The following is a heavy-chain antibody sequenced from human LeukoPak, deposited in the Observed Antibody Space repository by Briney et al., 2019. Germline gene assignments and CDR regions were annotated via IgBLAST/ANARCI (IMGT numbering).Heavy chain of an antibody. J-gene: IGHJ4*02. CDR2: IYTSGST. D-gene: IGHD3-22*01. V-gene: IGHV4-61*02. Sequence: SETLSLTCTVSGGSISSGSYYWSWIRQPAGKGLEWIGRIYTSGSTNYNPSLKSRVTISVDTSKNQFSLKLSSVTAADTAVYYCARGGQRRIVVVITSPFDYWGQGTLVTVSS. CDR3: ARGGQRRIVVVITSPFDY. CDR1: GGSISSGSYY.